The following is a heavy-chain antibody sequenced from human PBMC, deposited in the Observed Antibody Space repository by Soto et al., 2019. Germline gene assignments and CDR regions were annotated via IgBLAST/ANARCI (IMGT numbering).Heavy chain of an antibody. Sequence: QVQLVESGGGLVKPGGSLRLSCAASGFTLSDYYMSWIRQAPGQGLEWVSYISSGGSTIYYADSVKGCFTISRDNAKNSLYLQMNLLRDEDTAVYYCARDGAARPWYYYYYGMDVWGQGTTVTV. V-gene: IGHV3-11*01. J-gene: IGHJ6*02. CDR3: ARDGAARPWYYYYYGMDV. CDR2: ISSGGSTI. D-gene: IGHD6-6*01. CDR1: GFTLSDYY.